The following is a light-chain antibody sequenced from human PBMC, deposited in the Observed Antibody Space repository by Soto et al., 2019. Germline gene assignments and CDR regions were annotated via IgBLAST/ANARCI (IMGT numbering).Light chain of an antibody. V-gene: IGKV1-9*01. CDR2: AAS. J-gene: IGKJ1*01. CDR3: QQLSGYPWT. Sequence: IQLTQSPSSLSASVGDRVTITCRASQGIDNYLAWYQQKPGKAPKLLIYAASTLQSGVPSRFSGRGSGTDFTLTIISLQPEDFATYSCQQLSGYPWTFGQGTKVEIK. CDR1: QGIDNY.